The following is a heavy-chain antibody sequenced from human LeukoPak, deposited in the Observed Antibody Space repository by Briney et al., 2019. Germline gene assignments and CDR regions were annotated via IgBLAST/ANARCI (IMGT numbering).Heavy chain of an antibody. CDR3: ARVEYSSGWYEYFQH. Sequence: PGWSLRLSCAASGFTFDDYGMSWVRQAPGKGLGWVSGINWNGGSTGYADSVKGRFTISRDNAKNSLYLQMNSLRAEDTALYYCARVEYSSGWYEYFQHWGQGTLVTVSS. J-gene: IGHJ1*01. D-gene: IGHD6-19*01. CDR1: GFTFDDYG. V-gene: IGHV3-20*04. CDR2: INWNGGST.